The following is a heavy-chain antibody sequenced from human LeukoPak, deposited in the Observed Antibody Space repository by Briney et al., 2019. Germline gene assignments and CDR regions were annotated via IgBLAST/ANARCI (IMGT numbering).Heavy chain of an antibody. V-gene: IGHV4-59*01. J-gene: IGHJ3*01. CDR3: ARGDQRWLRGEGAFDV. CDR1: GGSLSSYY. D-gene: IGHD5-24*01. Sequence: SETLSLTCTVSGGSLSSYYWSWIRQPPGKGLEWIGYVYYTGSTNYSPSLKSRLSISVDMSKNLFSLRLSSVTAADTAIYYCARGDQRWLRGEGAFDVWGQGTMVTVSS. CDR2: VYYTGST.